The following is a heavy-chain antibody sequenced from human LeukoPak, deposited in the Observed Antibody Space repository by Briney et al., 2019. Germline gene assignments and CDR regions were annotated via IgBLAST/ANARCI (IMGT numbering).Heavy chain of an antibody. CDR3: AKGSSGYFLDL. V-gene: IGHV3-23*01. Sequence: PGGCLRLSCAASGFIFNNYGLVWVRQAPGKGREWVSAISNDGGGTTYADFVKGRFTISRDNSKNTLFLQMNSLRAEDTALYYCAKGSSGYFLDLWGQGTLVTVYS. D-gene: IGHD3-22*01. CDR1: GFIFNNYG. CDR2: ISNDGGGT. J-gene: IGHJ5*02.